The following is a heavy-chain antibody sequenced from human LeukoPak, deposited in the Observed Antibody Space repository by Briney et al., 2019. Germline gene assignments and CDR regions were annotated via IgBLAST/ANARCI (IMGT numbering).Heavy chain of an antibody. Sequence: RASVKVSCKASGYTFTSYGISWVRQAPGQGLEWMGWISAYNGNTNYAQKLQGRVTMTTDTSTSTAYMELRSLRSDDTAVYYCARDRLWFGELLFHLPSNWFDPWGQGTLVTVSS. CDR2: ISAYNGNT. CDR3: ARDRLWFGELLFHLPSNWFDP. D-gene: IGHD3-10*01. CDR1: GYTFTSYG. V-gene: IGHV1-18*01. J-gene: IGHJ5*02.